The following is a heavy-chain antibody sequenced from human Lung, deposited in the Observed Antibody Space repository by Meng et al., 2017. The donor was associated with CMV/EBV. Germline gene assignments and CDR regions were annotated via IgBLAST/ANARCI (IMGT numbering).Heavy chain of an antibody. CDR3: ARDFSLYRTSGVQ. CDR1: GFTFSDYY. CDR2: ISPTTGYK. D-gene: IGHD2-8*01. J-gene: IGHJ4*02. V-gene: IGHV3-11*05. Sequence: QLLLVECGGCLCKPGGSWRTSCTGSGFTFSDYYLSWIRQAPGKGLEWVSYISPTTGYKEYADSVKGRFTISRDNAKNSLFLQMNSLRSEDTAVYYCARDFSLYRTSGVQWGQGTLVTVSS.